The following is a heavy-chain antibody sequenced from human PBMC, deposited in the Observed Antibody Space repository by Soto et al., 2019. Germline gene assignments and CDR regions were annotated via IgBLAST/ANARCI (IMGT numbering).Heavy chain of an antibody. J-gene: IGHJ6*02. Sequence: PSETLSLTCTVSGGSISSSSYYWGWIRQPPGKGLEWIGSIYYSGSTYYNPSLKSRVTISVDTSKNQFSLKLSSVTAADTAVYYCARLSYCSSTSCSTRTFYGMDVWGQGTTVTVSS. CDR1: GGSISSSSYY. V-gene: IGHV4-39*01. CDR3: ARLSYCSSTSCSTRTFYGMDV. CDR2: IYYSGST. D-gene: IGHD2-2*01.